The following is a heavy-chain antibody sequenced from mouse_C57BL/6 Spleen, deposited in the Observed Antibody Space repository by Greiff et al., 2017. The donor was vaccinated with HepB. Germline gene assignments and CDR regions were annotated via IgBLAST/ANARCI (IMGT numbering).Heavy chain of an antibody. Sequence: VQLKESGGGLVQPKGSLKLSCAASGFSFNTYAMNWVRQAPGKGLEWVARIRSKSNNYATYYADSVKDRFTISRDDSESMLYLQMNNLKTEDTAMYYCVGYDNYYAMDYWGQGTSVTVSS. D-gene: IGHD2-2*01. J-gene: IGHJ4*01. CDR1: GFSFNTYA. V-gene: IGHV10-1*01. CDR2: IRSKSNNYAT. CDR3: VGYDNYYAMDY.